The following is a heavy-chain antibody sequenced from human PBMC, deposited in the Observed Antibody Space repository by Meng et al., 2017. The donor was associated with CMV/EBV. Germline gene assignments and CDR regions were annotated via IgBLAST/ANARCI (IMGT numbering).Heavy chain of an antibody. J-gene: IGHJ5*02. V-gene: IGHV4-39*07. Sequence: QPQLQESGPGLVKPSETLSLTCTVSGGSISSSSYYWGWIRQPPGKGLEWIGSIYYSGSTYYNPSLKSRVTISVDTSKNQFSLKLSSVTAADTAVYYCASRITIFGVVTAFDPWGQGTLVTVSS. D-gene: IGHD3-3*01. CDR1: GGSISSSSYY. CDR2: IYYSGST. CDR3: ASRITIFGVVTAFDP.